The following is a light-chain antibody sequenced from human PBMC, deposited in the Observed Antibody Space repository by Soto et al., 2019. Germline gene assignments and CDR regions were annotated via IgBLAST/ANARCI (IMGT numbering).Light chain of an antibody. V-gene: IGKV3-20*01. Sequence: IVLTHSPGPLSLSQGARTTLSCRSSQSISRYLAWYQQKPGQGPRLLIYGASSRATGTPDRFSGSGSGTDFTLTINSLEPEDFALDYCQQYGSSPPTFSQGTKVDIK. J-gene: IGKJ1*01. CDR2: GAS. CDR1: QSISRY. CDR3: QQYGSSPPT.